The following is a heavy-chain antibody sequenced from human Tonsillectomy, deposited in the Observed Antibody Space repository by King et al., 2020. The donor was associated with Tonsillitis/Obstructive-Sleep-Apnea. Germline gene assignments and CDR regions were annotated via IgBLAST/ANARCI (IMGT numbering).Heavy chain of an antibody. CDR2: ISGSAVIT. CDR1: GFTFSSYA. D-gene: IGHD5-18*01. CDR3: ATELSPAIAYSFNV. J-gene: IGHJ6*02. V-gene: IGHV3-23*04. Sequence: QLVQSGGGLVQPGGSLRLSCAASGFTFSSYAMSWVRQAPGKGLEWVSAISGSAVITYYADSVKGRFTISRDNSKNTLYLQMNSLRAEDTAVYYCATELSPAIAYSFNVWGQGTTVTASS.